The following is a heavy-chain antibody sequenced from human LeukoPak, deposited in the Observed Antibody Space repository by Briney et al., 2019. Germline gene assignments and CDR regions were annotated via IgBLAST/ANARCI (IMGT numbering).Heavy chain of an antibody. CDR3: ARDQDYYDSSGYIPAD. CDR2: FDPEDGEI. J-gene: IGHJ4*02. V-gene: IGHV1-24*01. CDR1: GYTLTELS. D-gene: IGHD3-22*01. Sequence: ASVKVSCKVSGYTLTELSMHWVRQAPGKGLEWMGGFDPEDGEITYAQKFQGRVTMTEDTSTDIAYMELSSLRSEDTAVYYCARDQDYYDSSGYIPADWGQGTLVTVSS.